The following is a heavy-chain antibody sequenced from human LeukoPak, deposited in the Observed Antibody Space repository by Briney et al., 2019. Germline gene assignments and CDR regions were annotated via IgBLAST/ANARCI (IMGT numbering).Heavy chain of an antibody. CDR3: ARDSPLLTV. D-gene: IGHD3-9*01. CDR2: ISDDVVST. V-gene: IGHV3-23*01. J-gene: IGHJ4*02. Sequence: GGSLRLSCAASGFTFSSHAMSWVRQAPGKGLEWVSAISDDVVSTYYAESVKGRSTISRDNSKNTLYLQMNSLRAEDTATYYCARDSPLLTVWGQGTLVTVSS. CDR1: GFTFSSHA.